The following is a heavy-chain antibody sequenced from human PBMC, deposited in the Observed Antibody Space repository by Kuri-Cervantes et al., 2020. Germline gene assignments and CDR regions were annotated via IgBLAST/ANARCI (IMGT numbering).Heavy chain of an antibody. CDR1: GFTFDDYG. CDR2: ISHDGTNI. Sequence: GESLKISCAASGFTFDDYGMSWVRQAPGKGLEWVALISHDGTNIFYADFVKGRFTISRDNSKNTLYLQMNSLRAEDTAVYYCARDQTYYYDSSGYSDAFDIWGQGTMVTVSS. V-gene: IGHV3-30*03. D-gene: IGHD3-22*01. J-gene: IGHJ3*02. CDR3: ARDQTYYYDSSGYSDAFDI.